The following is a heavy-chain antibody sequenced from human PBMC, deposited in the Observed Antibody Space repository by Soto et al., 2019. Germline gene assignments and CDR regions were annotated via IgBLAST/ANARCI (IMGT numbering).Heavy chain of an antibody. CDR1: CGSISSGGYS. CDR3: ARVPGP. J-gene: IGHJ5*02. V-gene: IGHV4-30-2*01. D-gene: IGHD7-27*01. Sequence: SETLSLTCAVSCGSISSGGYSWSWIRQPPGKGLEWIGYIYHSGSTYYNPSLKSRVTISVDRSKNQFSLKLSSVTAADTAVYYCARVPGPWGQGTLVTVS. CDR2: IYHSGST.